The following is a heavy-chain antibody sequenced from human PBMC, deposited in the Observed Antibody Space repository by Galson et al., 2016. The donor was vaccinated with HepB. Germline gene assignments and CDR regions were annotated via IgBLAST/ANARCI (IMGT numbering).Heavy chain of an antibody. Sequence: SLRLSCAASGFPFSYYWMTWVRQGPGKGLEWVANIKQDGSDKYYVDSVKGRFTISRDNVKNSLYLQMNSLRADNTAAYYCARDEWIAGQPAFYYFGMDVWGKGTTVTVSS. V-gene: IGHV3-7*01. J-gene: IGHJ6*04. CDR3: ARDEWIAGQPAFYYFGMDV. CDR2: IKQDGSDK. CDR1: GFPFSYYW. D-gene: IGHD3-22*01.